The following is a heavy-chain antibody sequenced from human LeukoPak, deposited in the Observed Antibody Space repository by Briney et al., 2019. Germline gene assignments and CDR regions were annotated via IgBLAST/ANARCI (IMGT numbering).Heavy chain of an antibody. CDR1: GGSISSRGYY. J-gene: IGHJ4*02. CDR2: IYYSGST. Sequence: SETLSLTCTVSGGSISSRGYYWGWIRQPPGKGLEWIGSIYYSGSTYYNPSLESRVTISVDTSKNQFSLRLSSVTAADTAVYYCARLFDYWGQGTLVTVSS. V-gene: IGHV4-39*01. CDR3: ARLFDY.